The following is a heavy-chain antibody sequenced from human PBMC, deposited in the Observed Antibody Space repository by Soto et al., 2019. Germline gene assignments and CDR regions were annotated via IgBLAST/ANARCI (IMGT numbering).Heavy chain of an antibody. CDR1: GFSFRNHG. J-gene: IGHJ3*01. D-gene: IGHD6-6*01. Sequence: QVQLVESGGGVVRPEESLRLSCAASGFSFRNHGLHWVRQAPGKGLQWVADISFDGGSKFYADSVKGRFTVSRDNSNAALHLQMNSLGPNATDTYYCANNPFVRNGGAFELWGRGAMVIVSS. V-gene: IGHV3-30*18. CDR3: ANNPFVRNGGAFEL. CDR2: ISFDGGSK.